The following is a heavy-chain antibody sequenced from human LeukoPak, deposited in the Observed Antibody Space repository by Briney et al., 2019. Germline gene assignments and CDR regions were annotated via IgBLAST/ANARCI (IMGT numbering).Heavy chain of an antibody. CDR2: ISSSGSTI. CDR1: GFTFRKHW. CDR3: ARGYCSGGSCPLADDY. V-gene: IGHV3-11*01. Sequence: GGSLRLSCAADGFTFRKHWMSWVRQAPGKGLEWVSYISSSGSTIYYADSVKGRFTISRDNAKNSLYLQMNSLRAEDTAVYYCARGYCSGGSCPLADDYWGQGTLVTVSS. J-gene: IGHJ4*02. D-gene: IGHD2-15*01.